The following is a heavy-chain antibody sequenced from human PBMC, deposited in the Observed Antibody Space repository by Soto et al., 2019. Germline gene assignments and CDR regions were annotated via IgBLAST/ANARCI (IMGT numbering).Heavy chain of an antibody. CDR3: AREKGLNWTDDF. D-gene: IGHD1-1*01. CDR1: GYTFPSYD. V-gene: IGHV1-8*01. CDR2: MDPNSGNT. Sequence: GASVKVSCKASGYTFPSYDINWMRQATGQGLEWMGWMDPNSGNTGYAQKFQGRVTMTRNTSISTAYMELSSLRSEDTAVYYCAREKGLNWTDDFWGQGTLVTVSS. J-gene: IGHJ4*02.